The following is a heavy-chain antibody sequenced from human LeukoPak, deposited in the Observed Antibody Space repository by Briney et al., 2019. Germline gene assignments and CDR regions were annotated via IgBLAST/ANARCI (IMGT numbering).Heavy chain of an antibody. Sequence: GGSLRLSCAASGFTFSSYAMSWVRQAPGKGLEWVSAISGSGGSTYYADSVKGRFTISRDNSKNTLYLQMNSLRAEDTAVYYCAKDHPQYYDILTGYDLAPLWGQGNLVTVSS. J-gene: IGHJ4*02. CDR3: AKDHPQYYDILTGYDLAPL. D-gene: IGHD3-9*01. CDR1: GFTFSSYA. CDR2: ISGSGGST. V-gene: IGHV3-23*01.